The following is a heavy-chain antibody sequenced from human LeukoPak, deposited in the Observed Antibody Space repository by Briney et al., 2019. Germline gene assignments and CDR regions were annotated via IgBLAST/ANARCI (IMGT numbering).Heavy chain of an antibody. CDR2: IYHSGRT. V-gene: IGHV4-39*01. Sequence: PSETLSLTCSVSGDSVSRSDSYWDWIRQPPGKGLEWIGTIYHSGRTYYSPSLKSRVTMSVDPSNNQFSLNLRSVTAADTAVYYCARRRYYDGSGYLEWGQGTLLSVSS. D-gene: IGHD3-22*01. CDR1: GDSVSRSDSY. CDR3: ARRRYYDGSGYLE. J-gene: IGHJ1*01.